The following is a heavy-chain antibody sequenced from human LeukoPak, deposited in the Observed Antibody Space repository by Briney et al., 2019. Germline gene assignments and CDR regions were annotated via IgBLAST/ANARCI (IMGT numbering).Heavy chain of an antibody. CDR2: IYYSGST. D-gene: IGHD1-26*01. J-gene: IGHJ4*02. Sequence: SETLSFPCTVSGGSISSYYWSGIRQPPGKGLEWIGYIYYSGSTNYNPSLKSRVTISVDTSKNQFSLKLSSVTAADTAVYYCARGWGYFDYWGQGTLVTVSS. CDR3: ARGWGYFDY. V-gene: IGHV4-59*01. CDR1: GGSISSYY.